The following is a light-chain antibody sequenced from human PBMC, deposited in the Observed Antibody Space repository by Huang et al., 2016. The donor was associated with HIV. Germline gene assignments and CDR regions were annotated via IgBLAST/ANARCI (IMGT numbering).Light chain of an antibody. J-gene: IGKJ3*01. Sequence: QLTQSPSSLSASIGDRVTIACRASHDINTYLAWYQQKPGRAPKLLIYDASTLQTGVPSRFRGLGSGTAFSLTITSLQPDDFAVYYCQQLSAYPLSFGPGTTVD. V-gene: IGKV1-9*01. CDR3: QQLSAYPLS. CDR2: DAS. CDR1: HDINTY.